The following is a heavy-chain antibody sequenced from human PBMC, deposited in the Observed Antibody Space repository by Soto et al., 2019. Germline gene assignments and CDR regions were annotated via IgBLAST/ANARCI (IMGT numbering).Heavy chain of an antibody. J-gene: IGHJ4*02. V-gene: IGHV1-69*02. CDR1: GGTFSSYT. CDR2: IIPILGIA. Sequence: GASVKVSCKASGGTFSSYTISWVRQAPGQGLEWMGRIIPILGIANYAQKFQGRVTITADRSTSTAYMELSSLRSEDTAVYYCAARYSSSLFDYWGQGTLVTVSS. CDR3: AARYSSSLFDY. D-gene: IGHD6-6*01.